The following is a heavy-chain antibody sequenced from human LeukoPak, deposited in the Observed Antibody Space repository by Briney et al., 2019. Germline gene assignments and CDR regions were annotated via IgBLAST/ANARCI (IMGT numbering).Heavy chain of an antibody. CDR3: ARVWNRALGN. V-gene: IGHV1-69*01. J-gene: IGHJ4*02. Sequence: SVKVSCKASGGTFSSYAISWVRQAPGQGLEWMGGIIPIFGTANYAQKFQGRVTITADESTSTAYMELRSLRSEDTAVYYCARVWNRALGNWGQGTLVTVSS. CDR1: GGTFSSYA. CDR2: IIPIFGTA. D-gene: IGHD1-1*01.